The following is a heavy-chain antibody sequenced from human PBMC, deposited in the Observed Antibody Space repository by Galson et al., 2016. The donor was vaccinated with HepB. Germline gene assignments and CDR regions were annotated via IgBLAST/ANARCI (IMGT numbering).Heavy chain of an antibody. Sequence: SLRLSCAASGFTFSDNWMSWVRQAPGKGLEWVANINIDGSGKYYVDSVKGRFTISRDNAKDSLYLQMNRLRPEDTALYYCSPVDDPWGQGTLVTVSS. CDR2: INIDGSGK. V-gene: IGHV3-7*01. CDR1: GFTFSDNW. CDR3: SPVDDP. J-gene: IGHJ5*02.